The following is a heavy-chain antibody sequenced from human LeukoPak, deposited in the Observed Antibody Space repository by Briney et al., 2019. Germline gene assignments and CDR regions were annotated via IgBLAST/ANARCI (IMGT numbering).Heavy chain of an antibody. J-gene: IGHJ5*02. CDR2: IYYSGST. CDR1: GGSISSSSYY. D-gene: IGHD6-13*01. V-gene: IGHV4-39*07. CDR3: ARVYPCGDSSSWYCREANWFDP. Sequence: PSETLSLTCTVSGGSISSSSYYWGWIRQPPGKGLEWIGSIYYSGSTYYNPSLKSRVTISVDTSKNQFSLKLSSVTAADTAVYYCARVYPCGDSSSWYCREANWFDPRGQGTLVTVSS.